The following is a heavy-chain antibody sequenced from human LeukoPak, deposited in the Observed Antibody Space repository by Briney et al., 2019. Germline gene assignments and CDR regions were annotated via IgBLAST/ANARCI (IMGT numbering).Heavy chain of an antibody. D-gene: IGHD3-3*01. V-gene: IGHV4-30-2*01. CDR2: IYHSGST. CDR3: ASQFYYDFWSGPSHFDY. CDR1: GGSISSGGYY. J-gene: IGHJ4*02. Sequence: SETLSLTCTVSGGSISSGGYYWSWIRQPPGKGLEWIGYIYHSGSTYYNPSLKSRVTISVDTSKNQFSLKLSSVTAADTAVYYCASQFYYDFWSGPSHFDYWGQGTLVTVSS.